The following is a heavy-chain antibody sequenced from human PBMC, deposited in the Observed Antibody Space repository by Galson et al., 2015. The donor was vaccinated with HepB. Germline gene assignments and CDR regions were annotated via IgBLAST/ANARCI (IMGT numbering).Heavy chain of an antibody. CDR1: GDSISSGIYY. J-gene: IGHJ5*02. CDR2: IYYSGNT. Sequence: TLSLTCTVSGDSISSGIYYWTWIRQHPEKGLEWIGYIYYSGNTYYNPSLKSRLTMSIDTSKNQFSLKLTSVTAADTAVYYCAGVGGGGSGYNDWFDPWGRGTLVTVSS. CDR3: AGVGGGGSGYNDWFDP. V-gene: IGHV4-31*03. D-gene: IGHD3-22*01.